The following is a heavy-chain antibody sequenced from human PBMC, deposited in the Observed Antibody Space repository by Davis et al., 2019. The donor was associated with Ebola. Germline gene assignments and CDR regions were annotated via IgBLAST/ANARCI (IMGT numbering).Heavy chain of an antibody. Sequence: HTGGSLRLSCAASGFTFSSYWMHWVRQVPGKGLVWVSRINSDGSSTSYADSVKGRFTISRDNSKSTLYLQMNSLRAEDTAVYYCAKESGVPAHANWFDPWGQGTLVTVSS. D-gene: IGHD1-26*01. CDR3: AKESGVPAHANWFDP. CDR2: INSDGSST. J-gene: IGHJ5*02. CDR1: GFTFSSYW. V-gene: IGHV3-74*01.